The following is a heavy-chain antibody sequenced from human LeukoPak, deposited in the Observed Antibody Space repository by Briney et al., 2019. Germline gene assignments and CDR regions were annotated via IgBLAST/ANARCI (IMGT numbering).Heavy chain of an antibody. CDR3: VKVGSGWSFDY. V-gene: IGHV3-23*01. D-gene: IGHD6-19*01. CDR1: GFTFSSYS. CDR2: ISSSGGAT. Sequence: GGSLKLSCAASGFTFSSYSMTWVRQATGKGLEWVSVISSSGGATDYAGSVKGRFTISRDNSKNTLYLQMSSLRAEDTAVYYCVKVGSGWSFDYWGQGTLVTVSS. J-gene: IGHJ4*02.